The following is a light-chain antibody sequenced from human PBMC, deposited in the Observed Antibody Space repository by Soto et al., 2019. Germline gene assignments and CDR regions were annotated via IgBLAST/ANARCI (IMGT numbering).Light chain of an antibody. Sequence: ETVLTQSPVTVSLSPGEIATLSCTASQSVKSNYFAEYQQKHGQAPRLLIYGVFNRATAIPDRFSGSGSGPDFTLTISGLKPEDSAVYYCQHYDGSPRVFGQGKKLET. V-gene: IGKV3-20*01. CDR2: GVF. CDR1: QSVKSNY. J-gene: IGKJ2*01. CDR3: QHYDGSPRV.